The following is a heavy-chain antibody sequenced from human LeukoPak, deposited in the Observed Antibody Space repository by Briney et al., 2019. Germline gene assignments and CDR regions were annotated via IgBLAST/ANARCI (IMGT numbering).Heavy chain of an antibody. J-gene: IGHJ1*01. CDR1: GFTFSSYE. CDR3: ARDGGNSGGYFQH. D-gene: IGHD4-23*01. CDR2: MSRSGSTI. Sequence: GGSLRLSCEASGFTFSSYEMNWVRQAPGKGLEWVSYMSRSGSTIYYADSVKGRFTISRDNAKNSLYLQMNSLRVEDTALYYCARDGGNSGGYFQHWGQGTLVTVSS. V-gene: IGHV3-48*03.